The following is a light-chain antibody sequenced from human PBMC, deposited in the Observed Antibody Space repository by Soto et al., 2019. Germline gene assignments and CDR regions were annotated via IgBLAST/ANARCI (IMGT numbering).Light chain of an antibody. CDR2: GTF. CDR1: QDIKTY. Sequence: IQLTQSPSSLSASVGDRVSITCRASQDIKTYLAWYQQKQGKAPKLLISGTFTLQSGVPSRFNGSGSGTDFTLTISRLQPEDFATYYCQHLNNYPPYTFGPGTKVDLE. J-gene: IGKJ3*01. CDR3: QHLNNYPPYT. V-gene: IGKV1-9*01.